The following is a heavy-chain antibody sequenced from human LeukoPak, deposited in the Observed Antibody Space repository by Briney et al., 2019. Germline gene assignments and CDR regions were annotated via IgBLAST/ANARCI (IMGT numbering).Heavy chain of an antibody. Sequence: TSETLSLTCTVSGGSISSYYWSWIRQPAGKGLEWIGRIYTSGSTNYNPSLKSRVTISVDKSKNQFSLKLSSVTAADTAVYYCARGSRDGYNWVNFDYWGQGTLVTVSS. V-gene: IGHV4-4*07. CDR2: IYTSGST. CDR1: GGSISSYY. CDR3: ARGSRDGYNWVNFDY. D-gene: IGHD5-24*01. J-gene: IGHJ4*02.